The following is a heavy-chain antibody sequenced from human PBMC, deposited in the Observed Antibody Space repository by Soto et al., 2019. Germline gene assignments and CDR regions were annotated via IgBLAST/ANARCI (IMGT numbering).Heavy chain of an antibody. CDR1: GGSISSYY. J-gene: IGHJ5*02. CDR3: ARACGGDCYSNWFAP. V-gene: IGHV4-59*01. Sequence: SETLSLTCTVSGGSISSYYWSWIRQPPGKGLEWIGYIYYSGSTNYNPSLKSRVTISVDTSKNQFSLKLSSVTAADTAVYYCARACGGDCYSNWFAPWGQGTLVTVSS. CDR2: IYYSGST. D-gene: IGHD2-21*02.